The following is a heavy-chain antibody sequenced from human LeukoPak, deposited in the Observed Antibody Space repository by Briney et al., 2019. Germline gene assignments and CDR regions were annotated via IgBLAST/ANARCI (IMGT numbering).Heavy chain of an antibody. CDR3: ATGGAAAGQLALFDY. D-gene: IGHD6-13*01. J-gene: IGHJ4*02. Sequence: GGSLRLSCAASGFTFSSFWMHWVRQTPGKGLVWASRINSDGSSTNYADSVKGRFTISRDNAKNTLYLQMNSLRAEDTAVYYCATGGAAAGQLALFDYWGQGTLVTVSP. CDR1: GFTFSSFW. CDR2: INSDGSST. V-gene: IGHV3-74*01.